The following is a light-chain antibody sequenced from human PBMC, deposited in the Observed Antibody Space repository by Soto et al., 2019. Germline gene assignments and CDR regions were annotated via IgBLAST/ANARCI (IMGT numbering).Light chain of an antibody. CDR1: QDITSY. Sequence: DIQMTQSPSSLSASVGDRVTIACQASQDITSYLNWYQHKPGKAPKLLIYDASILEAGVPPRFSGSGYGAEFTLTISSMQSDDFAVYYCQQYTNWTPWTFGQGTTVYIK. J-gene: IGKJ1*01. CDR2: DAS. CDR3: QQYTNWTPWT. V-gene: IGKV1-33*01.